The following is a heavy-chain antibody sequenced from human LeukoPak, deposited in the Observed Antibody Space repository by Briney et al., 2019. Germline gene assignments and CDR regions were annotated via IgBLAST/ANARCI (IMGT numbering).Heavy chain of an antibody. Sequence: SQTLSLTCAVSGGSLSSGGYSWSWIRQPPGEGLGWIGYIYHSGSTYYNPFLKSRVTISVDRSKNQFSLKLSSVTAADTALYYCARGGVGDDAFDIWGQGTMATVSS. CDR1: GGSLSSGGYS. D-gene: IGHD3-10*01. J-gene: IGHJ3*02. CDR3: ARGGVGDDAFDI. CDR2: IYHSGST. V-gene: IGHV4-30-2*01.